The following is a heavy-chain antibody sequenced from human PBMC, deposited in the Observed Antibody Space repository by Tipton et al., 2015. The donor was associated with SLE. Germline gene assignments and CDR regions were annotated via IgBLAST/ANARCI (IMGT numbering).Heavy chain of an antibody. Sequence: TLSLTCTVSGGSISGHYWSWIRQPPGKGLEWIGYIYYSGSTNYNPSLKSRVTISVDTSKNQFSLKLSSVTAADTAVYYCARVRGTLDYWGQGTLVTVSS. CDR2: IYYSGST. CDR1: GGSISGHY. D-gene: IGHD1-1*01. J-gene: IGHJ4*02. CDR3: ARVRGTLDY. V-gene: IGHV4-59*11.